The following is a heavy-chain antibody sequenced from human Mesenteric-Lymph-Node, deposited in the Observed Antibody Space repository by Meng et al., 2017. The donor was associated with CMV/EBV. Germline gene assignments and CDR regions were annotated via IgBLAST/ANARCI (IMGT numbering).Heavy chain of an antibody. D-gene: IGHD3-3*01. Sequence: GGSLRLSCAASGLTFNGYWLHWVRQAPGKGLVWVSRINNDGSNIGYADSVKGRFTISRDNAKNTLYLQMSSLRAEDTAVYYCARVGVFGAAAGPYFDYWGQGTLVTVSS. CDR2: INNDGSNI. CDR3: ARVGVFGAAAGPYFDY. J-gene: IGHJ4*02. CDR1: GLTFNGYW. V-gene: IGHV3-74*01.